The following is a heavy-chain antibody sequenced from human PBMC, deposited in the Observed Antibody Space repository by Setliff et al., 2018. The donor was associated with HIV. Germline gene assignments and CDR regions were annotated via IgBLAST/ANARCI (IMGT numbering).Heavy chain of an antibody. Sequence: SETLSLTCTVSGGSISSYYWTWIRQPPGKGLEWIGYIYYSGSTNYNPSLKSRVTISVDTSKNQFSLKLSSVTAADTAVYYCAREDLAVAGLNWFDPWGQGTLVTVS. CDR2: IYYSGST. J-gene: IGHJ5*02. D-gene: IGHD6-19*01. CDR3: AREDLAVAGLNWFDP. CDR1: GGSISSYY. V-gene: IGHV4-59*01.